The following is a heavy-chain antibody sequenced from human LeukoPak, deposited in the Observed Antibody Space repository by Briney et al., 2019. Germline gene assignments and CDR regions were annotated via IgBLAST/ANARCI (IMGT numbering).Heavy chain of an antibody. CDR3: AKGAGGYLDY. CDR2: ISDSGGST. V-gene: IGHV3-23*01. CDR1: RFTFSSYA. J-gene: IGHJ4*02. D-gene: IGHD4-23*01. Sequence: GGSLRLSCAAARFTFSSYAMSWVRQAPGKGLEWVASISDSGGSTYYADSVKGRFTVSRDTSKTTVNLQMNSLRAEDTAVYYCAKGAGGYLDYWGQGSLVTVSS.